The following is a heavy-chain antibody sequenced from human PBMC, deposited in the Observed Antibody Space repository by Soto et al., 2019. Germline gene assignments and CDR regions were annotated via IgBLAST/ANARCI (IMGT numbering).Heavy chain of an antibody. Sequence: VQLLESGGGVVQPGRSLRLSCTASGFGFDSYGMLWVRQAPGQGPEWVAFISFDGTTKYYADSVRGRFTISRDNSENTLYLQLDTVRPEDTAQYYCAREGVFGLVKIVPPDYWGQGAQVTVSS. D-gene: IGHD3-3*01. J-gene: IGHJ4*02. CDR2: ISFDGTTK. V-gene: IGHV3-30*04. CDR1: GFGFDSYG. CDR3: AREGVFGLVKIVPPDY.